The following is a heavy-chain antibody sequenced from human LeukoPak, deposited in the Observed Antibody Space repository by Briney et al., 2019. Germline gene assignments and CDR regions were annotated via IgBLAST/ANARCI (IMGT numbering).Heavy chain of an antibody. J-gene: IGHJ4*02. Sequence: SGTLSLTCAVSGGSISSSNWWSWVRQPPGKGLEWIGEIYRSGSTNYNPSLKSRVTISVDTSKNQFSLKLSSVTAADTAVYYCASRSAYAILFDHWGQGTLVTVSS. D-gene: IGHD2-8*01. CDR1: GGSISSSNW. V-gene: IGHV4-4*02. CDR2: IYRSGST. CDR3: ASRSAYAILFDH.